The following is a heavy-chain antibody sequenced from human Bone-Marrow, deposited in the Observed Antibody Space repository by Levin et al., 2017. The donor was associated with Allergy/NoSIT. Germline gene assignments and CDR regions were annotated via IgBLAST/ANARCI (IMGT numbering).Heavy chain of an antibody. Sequence: GGSLRLSCAASGFTFSDYYMDWVRRAPGKGLEWVGRTRNRDNRYTTEYAASVKGRFTISREDSKNSLYLQMNSLQTEDTAVYYCARATIFGVLNYWGQGTLVTVSS. D-gene: IGHD3-3*01. J-gene: IGHJ4*02. CDR2: TRNRDNRYTT. CDR3: ARATIFGVLNY. V-gene: IGHV3-72*01. CDR1: GFTFSDYY.